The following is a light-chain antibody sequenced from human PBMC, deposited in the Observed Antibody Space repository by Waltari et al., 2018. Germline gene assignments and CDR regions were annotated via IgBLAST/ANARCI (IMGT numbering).Light chain of an antibody. CDR3: QQRANWPPLT. CDR2: EAS. J-gene: IGKJ4*01. CDR1: QSVYNF. V-gene: IGKV3-11*01. Sequence: VLTQSPATLSLSPGERATLSCRASQSVYNFLAWYQQQPGQAPRLLIYEASQRATGIPARFSGSGSGTDFTLTISNLEPEDVAVYYCQQRANWPPLTFGGGTKVEIK.